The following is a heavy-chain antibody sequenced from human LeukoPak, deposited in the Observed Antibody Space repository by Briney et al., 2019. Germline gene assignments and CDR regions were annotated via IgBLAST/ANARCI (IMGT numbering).Heavy chain of an antibody. Sequence: GASVKVSCKASGYTFTSYGISWVRQAPGQGLEWMGWISAYNGNTNYAQKLQGRVTMTTDTSTSTAYMELRSLRSDDTAVYYCARDKRRGVLMVYRSYGMDVWGQGTTVTVSS. CDR3: ARDKRRGVLMVYRSYGMDV. V-gene: IGHV1-18*01. J-gene: IGHJ6*02. D-gene: IGHD2-8*01. CDR1: GYTFTSYG. CDR2: ISAYNGNT.